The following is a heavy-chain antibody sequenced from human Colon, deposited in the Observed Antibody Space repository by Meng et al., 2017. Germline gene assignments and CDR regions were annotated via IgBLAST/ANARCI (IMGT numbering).Heavy chain of an antibody. CDR1: GGSISSGGYY. CDR2: IYYSGST. J-gene: IGHJ4*02. V-gene: IGHV4-31*03. CDR3: ARNSAAGVDY. D-gene: IGHD6-13*01. Sequence: QVQLQGSGPGLVKPSQTLSLTCSVSGGSISSGGYYWSWIRQHPGKGLEWIGYIYYSGSTHYNPSLKSRTTISIDTSKNQFSLMLTSVTAADTAVYYCARNSAAGVDYWGQGTLVTVSS.